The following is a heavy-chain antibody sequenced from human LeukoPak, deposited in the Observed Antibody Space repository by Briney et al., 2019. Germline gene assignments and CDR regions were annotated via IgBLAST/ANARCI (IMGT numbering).Heavy chain of an antibody. CDR2: ICYSGSS. D-gene: IGHD2-2*02. CDR3: ASDIIKYRAFDY. V-gene: IGHV4-61*01. Sequence: SETLSLTCTVSGGSVSGGRYYWSWIRQPPGKALEWNRYICYSGSSNYNPSLKSRFPISEATSKNQFSVTANSVTAADRAGYYCASDIIKYRAFDYWGQGTLVSVS. CDR1: GGSVSGGRYY. J-gene: IGHJ4*02.